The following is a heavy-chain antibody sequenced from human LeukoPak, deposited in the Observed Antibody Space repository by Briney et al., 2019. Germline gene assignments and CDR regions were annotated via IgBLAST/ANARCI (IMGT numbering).Heavy chain of an antibody. Sequence: PGESLKISCKGSGYSFTSYWISRVRQMPGKGLEWMGIIYPGDSDTRYSPSFQGQVTISADKSISTAYLQWSSLKAPDTAMYYCARHRGRGSSSSDGFDPWGQGTLVTVSS. CDR3: ARHRGRGSSSSDGFDP. V-gene: IGHV5-51*01. CDR2: IYPGDSDT. D-gene: IGHD6-13*01. CDR1: GYSFTSYW. J-gene: IGHJ5*02.